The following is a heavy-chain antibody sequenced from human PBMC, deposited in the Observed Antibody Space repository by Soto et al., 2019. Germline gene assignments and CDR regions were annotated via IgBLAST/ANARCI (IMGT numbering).Heavy chain of an antibody. V-gene: IGHV3-23*01. J-gene: IGHJ6*03. CDR3: AKGWGTSRSSYMDV. D-gene: IGHD3-16*01. CDR2: ISGSGGST. CDR1: GFTFSNYA. Sequence: EVQLLESGGGLVQPGGSLRLACAASGFTFSNYAMSWVRQGPGKGLEWVSAISGSGGSTYYTDSVKGRFTISRDNSKNCLSLQVTNLRGEDTAVYYCAKGWGTSRSSYMDVWGKGTTVTVSS.